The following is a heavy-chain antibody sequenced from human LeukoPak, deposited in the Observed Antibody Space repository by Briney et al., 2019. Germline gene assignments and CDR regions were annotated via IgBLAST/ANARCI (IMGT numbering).Heavy chain of an antibody. CDR1: GFTFSDFG. D-gene: IGHD5-18*01. CDR2: IKSKTDGGTT. Sequence: GGSLRLSCAASGFTFSDFGMNWVRQAPGKGLEWVGRIKSKTDGGTTDYAAPVKGRFTISRDDSKNTLYLQVTSLKTEDTAVYYCIASYGGNSYGYYYAFDIWGQGTMVTVSS. V-gene: IGHV3-15*01. J-gene: IGHJ3*02. CDR3: IASYGGNSYGYYYAFDI.